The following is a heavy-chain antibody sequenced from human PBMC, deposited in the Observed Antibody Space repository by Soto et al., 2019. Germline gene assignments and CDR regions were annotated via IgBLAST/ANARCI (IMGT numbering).Heavy chain of an antibody. D-gene: IGHD3-16*01. CDR1: GFTFSNAW. CDR2: IKSKIHGGTT. V-gene: IGHV3-15*01. Sequence: VPLVESGGGLVQPGGSLRLSCAASGFTFSNAWMTWVRQAPGKGLEWVGRIKSKIHGGTTDYIAPVKGRFIISRDDSKNTLYLEMNSLKIEDTAVYYCTTEDGWATSWGRGTLVTVSS. CDR3: TTEDGWATS. J-gene: IGHJ5*02.